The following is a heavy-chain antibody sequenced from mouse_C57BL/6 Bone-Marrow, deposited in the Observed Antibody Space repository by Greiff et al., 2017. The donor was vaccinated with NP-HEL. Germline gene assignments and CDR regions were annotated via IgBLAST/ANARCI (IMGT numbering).Heavy chain of an antibody. Sequence: EVQLQQSGAELVRPGASVKLSCTASGFNIKDDYMHWVKQRPEQGLEWIGWIDPENGDTEYASKFQGKATITADTSSNTAYLQLSSLTSEDTAVYYCTTPLCGGYYEVYWGQGTTLTVSA. CDR3: TTPLCGGYYEVY. D-gene: IGHD2-3*01. CDR2: IDPENGDT. J-gene: IGHJ2*01. V-gene: IGHV14-4*01. CDR1: GFNIKDDY.